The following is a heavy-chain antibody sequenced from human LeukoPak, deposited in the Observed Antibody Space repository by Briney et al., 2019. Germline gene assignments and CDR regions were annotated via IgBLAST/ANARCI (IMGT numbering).Heavy chain of an antibody. J-gene: IGHJ4*02. CDR3: TSRGYSGYDSYFDY. V-gene: IGHV3-73*01. CDR1: GFTFSGSA. CDR2: IRSKANSYAT. D-gene: IGHD5-12*01. Sequence: PGGSLRLSCAASGFTFSGSAMHWVRQASGKGLEWVGRIRSKANSYATAYAASVKGRFTISRDDSKSTAYLQMNSLKTEDTAVYYCTSRGYSGYDSYFDYWGQGTLVTVSS.